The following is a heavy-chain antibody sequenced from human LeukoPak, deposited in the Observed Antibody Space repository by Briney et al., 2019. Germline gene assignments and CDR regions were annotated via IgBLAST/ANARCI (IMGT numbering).Heavy chain of an antibody. J-gene: IGHJ3*02. D-gene: IGHD5/OR15-5a*01. Sequence: SETLSLTCTVSGGSISTYYWSWMRQSPGKGLEWIGSIYYSGSTNYNPSLKSRVSISVDTSKNQFSLELSSVTAADTAVYYCAVNSTKHTFDIWGQGTMVTVSS. CDR2: IYYSGST. V-gene: IGHV4-59*08. CDR3: AVNSTKHTFDI. CDR1: GGSISTYY.